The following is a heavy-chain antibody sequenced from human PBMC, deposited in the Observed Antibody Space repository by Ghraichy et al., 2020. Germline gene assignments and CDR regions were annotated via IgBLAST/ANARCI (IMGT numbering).Heavy chain of an antibody. V-gene: IGHV4-38-2*01. CDR2: IYQSGTT. Sequence: SETLSLTCAVSGYSISSGYYWGWIRQPPGKGLEWIGSIYQSGTTYYNPSLQSRVTISVDTSKNQFSLKLNSVTAADTAGYYCARVVVVTGINWFDPWGQGTLVTVSS. CDR1: GYSISSGYY. CDR3: ARVVVVTGINWFDP. D-gene: IGHD1-1*01. J-gene: IGHJ5*02.